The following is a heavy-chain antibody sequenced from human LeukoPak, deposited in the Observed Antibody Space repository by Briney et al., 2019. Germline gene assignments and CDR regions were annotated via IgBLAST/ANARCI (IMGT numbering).Heavy chain of an antibody. D-gene: IGHD6-6*01. J-gene: IGHJ3*02. CDR2: ISSSSSTI. V-gene: IGHV3-48*02. CDR1: GFTFNSYN. CDR3: ARAYGSSSGRDAFDS. Sequence: GGSLRLSCAASGFTFNSYNMNWVRQAPGKGLEWVSYISSSSSTIYYADSVKGRFTISRDSAKTSLFLQMNSLRDEDTAVYYCARAYGSSSGRDAFDSWGLGTLVTVSS.